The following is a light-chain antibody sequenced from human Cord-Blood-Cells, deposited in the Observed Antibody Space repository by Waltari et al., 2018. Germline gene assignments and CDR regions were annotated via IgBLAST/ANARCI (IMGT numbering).Light chain of an antibody. CDR3: QPSYSTPWT. CDR2: AAS. Sequence: DIQMTQSPSSLSASVGDRVTITCRASQSISSYLNWYQQKPGKDPKLLIYAASSLQSGGPSRFSGSGSGTDFTLTISSLQPEDFATYYCQPSYSTPWTFGQGTRVYIK. V-gene: IGKV1-39*01. J-gene: IGKJ1*01. CDR1: QSISSY.